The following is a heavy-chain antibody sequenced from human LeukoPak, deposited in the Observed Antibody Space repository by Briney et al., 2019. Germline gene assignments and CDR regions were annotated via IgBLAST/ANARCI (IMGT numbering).Heavy chain of an antibody. J-gene: IGHJ6*02. CDR1: GFTFSSYA. CDR3: AKESYGSGSYYNLYYYGMDV. V-gene: IGHV3-23*01. Sequence: PGGSLRLSCAASGFTFSSYAMSWVRQAPGKGLEWVSAISGSGGSTYYADSVKGRFTISRDNSKNTLYLQMNSLRAEDTAVYYCAKESYGSGSYYNLYYYGMDVWGQGTTVTVSS. D-gene: IGHD3-10*01. CDR2: ISGSGGST.